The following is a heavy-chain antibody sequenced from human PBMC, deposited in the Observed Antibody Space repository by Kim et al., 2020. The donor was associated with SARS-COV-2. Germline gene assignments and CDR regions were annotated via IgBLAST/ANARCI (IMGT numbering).Heavy chain of an antibody. CDR1: GFIFSDHY. V-gene: IGHV3-72*01. CDR2: TRDKANSYTT. D-gene: IGHD2-15*01. Sequence: GSLRLSCAVSGFIFSDHYMDWVRQAPGKGLEWVGRTRDKANSYTTEYAASVRGRFTISRDDSRNSLYLQMNSLKTEDTAVYYCTRLVRDAATGDFWGQGTLVIVFS. J-gene: IGHJ4*02. CDR3: TRLVRDAATGDF.